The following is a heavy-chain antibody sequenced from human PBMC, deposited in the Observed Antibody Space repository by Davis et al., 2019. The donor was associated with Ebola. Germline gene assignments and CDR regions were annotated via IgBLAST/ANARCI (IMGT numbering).Heavy chain of an antibody. J-gene: IGHJ4*02. Sequence: SETLSLTCTVSGYPIGSGYYWGWIRQPPGKGLEWIGSIYLTGKTYYNPSLKSRITISVDTSKNQFSLKLSSVTAAATAVYYCARGDSYFDPSGYYAGPEAPDHWGQGTLVSVSS. CDR3: ARGDSYFDPSGYYAGPEAPDH. CDR2: IYLTGKT. D-gene: IGHD3-22*01. CDR1: GYPIGSGYY. V-gene: IGHV4-38-2*02.